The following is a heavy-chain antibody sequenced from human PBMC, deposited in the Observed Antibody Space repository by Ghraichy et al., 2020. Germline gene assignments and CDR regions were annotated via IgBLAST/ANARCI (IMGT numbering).Heavy chain of an antibody. CDR1: GFTFSSYW. Sequence: GGSLRLSCAASGFTFSSYWMSWVRQAPGKGLEWVANIKQDGSEKYYVDSVKGRFTISRDNAKNSLYLQMNSLRAEDTAVYYCARRYDFWSGYLYYYYGMDVWGQGTTVTVSS. V-gene: IGHV3-7*01. J-gene: IGHJ6*02. D-gene: IGHD3-3*01. CDR2: IKQDGSEK. CDR3: ARRYDFWSGYLYYYYGMDV.